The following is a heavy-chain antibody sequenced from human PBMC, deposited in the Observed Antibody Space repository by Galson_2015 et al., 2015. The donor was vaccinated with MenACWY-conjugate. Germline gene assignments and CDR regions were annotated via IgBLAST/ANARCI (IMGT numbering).Heavy chain of an antibody. CDR3: AARLLHSGGMDV. D-gene: IGHD3-10*01. J-gene: IGHJ6*02. Sequence: SLRLSCAASGFTFSSYWMHWVHQAPGKGLVWVSRINSDGSSTSYADSVKGRFTISRDNAKNTLYLQMNSLRAEDTAVYYCAARLLHSGGMDVWGQGTTVTVSS. CDR2: INSDGSST. CDR1: GFTFSSYW. V-gene: IGHV3-74*01.